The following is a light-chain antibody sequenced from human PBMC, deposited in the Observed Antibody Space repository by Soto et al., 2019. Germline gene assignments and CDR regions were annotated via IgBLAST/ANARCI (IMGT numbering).Light chain of an antibody. CDR3: QQCARSPLT. V-gene: IGKV3-20*01. CDR2: DAF. Sequence: EIVLTQSPGTLSLSPGERATLSCRASQSVSKNYLAWYQQKPGQAPRLLIYDAFNRATCIPDRFSGSGSGTDFTLTISRLEPEDFAVYYCQQCARSPLTFGQGTKVEIK. J-gene: IGKJ1*01. CDR1: QSVSKNY.